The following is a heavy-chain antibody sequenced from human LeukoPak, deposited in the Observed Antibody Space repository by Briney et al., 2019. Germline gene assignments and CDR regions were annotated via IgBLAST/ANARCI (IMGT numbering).Heavy chain of an antibody. Sequence: SETLSLTCTVSGGSISSYYWSRIRQPPGKGLEWIGYIYYSGSTNYNPSLKSRVTISVDTSKNQFSLKLSSVTAADTAVYYCARARVELGFYYYYGMDVWGQGTTVTVSS. J-gene: IGHJ6*02. D-gene: IGHD1-7*01. V-gene: IGHV4-59*01. CDR1: GGSISSYY. CDR2: IYYSGST. CDR3: ARARVELGFYYYYGMDV.